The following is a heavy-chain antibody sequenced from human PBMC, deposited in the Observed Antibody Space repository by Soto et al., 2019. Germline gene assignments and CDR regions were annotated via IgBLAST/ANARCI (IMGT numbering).Heavy chain of an antibody. J-gene: IGHJ6*02. CDR2: IIPIFGTA. CDR3: ARGYYGSGSSPLTYYYYGMDV. D-gene: IGHD3-10*01. V-gene: IGHV1-69*06. Sequence: QVQLVQSGAEVKKPGSSVKVSCKASGGTFSSYAISWVRQAPGQGLEWMGGIIPIFGTANYAQKFQGRVTITADKSTSTAYMELSSLRSEDTAVYYCARGYYGSGSSPLTYYYYGMDVWGQGTTVTVSS. CDR1: GGTFSSYA.